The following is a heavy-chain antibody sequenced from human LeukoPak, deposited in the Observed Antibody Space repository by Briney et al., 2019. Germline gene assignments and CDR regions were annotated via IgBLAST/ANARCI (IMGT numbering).Heavy chain of an antibody. D-gene: IGHD3-10*01. J-gene: IGHJ4*02. CDR2: FDPEDGET. V-gene: IGHV1-24*01. CDR3: ATDTWGGFRYDY. CDR1: GYTLTELS. Sequence: ASVKVSCKVSGYTLTELSMHWVRQAPGKGLEWMGGFDPEDGETIYAQKFQGRVTMTEDTSTGTAYMELSSLRSEDTAVYYCATDTWGGFRYDYWGQGTLVTVSS.